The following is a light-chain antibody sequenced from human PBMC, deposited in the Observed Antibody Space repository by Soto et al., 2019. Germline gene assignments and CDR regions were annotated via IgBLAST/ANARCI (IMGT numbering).Light chain of an antibody. V-gene: IGKV3-15*01. CDR2: DTS. Sequence: EVVMRQSPATLSGTPGDGXXXXXXASQGIGDTLAWYQHKPGQTPRLLIYDTSTRATGVPTRFSGSRSGAEFTLTINSLQSEDFAVYYCQPYNNWPLTFGGGTKVDIK. CDR1: QGIGDT. J-gene: IGKJ4*01. CDR3: QPYNNWPLT.